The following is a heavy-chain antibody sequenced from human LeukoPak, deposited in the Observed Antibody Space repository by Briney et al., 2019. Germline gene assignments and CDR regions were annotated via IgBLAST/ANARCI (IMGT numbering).Heavy chain of an antibody. CDR1: GFTFSDYY. J-gene: IGHJ4*02. CDR3: ARVGTIFGVARYYFDY. D-gene: IGHD3-3*01. V-gene: IGHV3-11*01. CDR2: ISSSGSTI. Sequence: GGSLRLSCAAPGFTFSDYYMSWIRQAPGKGLEWVSYISSSGSTIYYADSVKGRFTISRDNAKNSLYLRMNSLRAEDTAVYYCARVGTIFGVARYYFDYWGQGTLVTVSS.